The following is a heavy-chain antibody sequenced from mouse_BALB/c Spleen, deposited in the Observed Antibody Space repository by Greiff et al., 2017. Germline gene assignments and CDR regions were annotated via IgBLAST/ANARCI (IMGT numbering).Heavy chain of an antibody. CDR3: ARGGNYGSSPWFAY. D-gene: IGHD1-1*01. CDR1: GFTFSSYT. Sequence: EVQVVESGGGLVQPGGSLKLSCAASGFTFSSYTMSWVRQTPEKRLEWVAYINNGGGSTYYPDTVKGRFTISRDNAKNTLYLQMSSLKSEDTAMYYCARGGNYGSSPWFAYWGQGTLVTVSA. CDR2: INNGGGST. J-gene: IGHJ3*01. V-gene: IGHV5-12-2*01.